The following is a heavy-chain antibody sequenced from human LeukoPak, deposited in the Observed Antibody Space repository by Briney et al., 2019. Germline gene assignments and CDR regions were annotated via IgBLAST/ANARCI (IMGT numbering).Heavy chain of an antibody. CDR2: ISSSDSYI. CDR3: ARQFCSGKSCYYKPFDY. Sequence: PGGSLRLSCAASGFSFNTYSMSWVRQAPGKGPQWVSSISSSDSYIYYADSVKGRFTVSRDNAENSLYLQMNSLRTGDTAVYYCARQFCSGKSCYYKPFDYWGQGTLVTVSS. J-gene: IGHJ4*02. D-gene: IGHD2-15*01. CDR1: GFSFNTYS. V-gene: IGHV3-21*01.